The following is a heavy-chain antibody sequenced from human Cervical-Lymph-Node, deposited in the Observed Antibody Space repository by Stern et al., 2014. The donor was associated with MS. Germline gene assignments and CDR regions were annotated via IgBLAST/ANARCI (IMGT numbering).Heavy chain of an antibody. V-gene: IGHV3-11*01. CDR3: AREKGSGYYAH. CDR2: ISSSGSII. CDR1: GFTFSDYY. D-gene: IGHD3-9*01. Sequence: VQLEESGGGLVKPGGSLRLSCAASGFTFSDYYMSWIRQAPGKGLELVSCISSSGSIIYYADSVKGRFTIARDNAKNSLYLQMNSLRAEDTAVYYCAREKGSGYYAHWGQGTLVTVSS. J-gene: IGHJ4*02.